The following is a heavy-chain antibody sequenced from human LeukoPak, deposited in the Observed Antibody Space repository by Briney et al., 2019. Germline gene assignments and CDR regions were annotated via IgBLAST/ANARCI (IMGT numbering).Heavy chain of an antibody. Sequence: VASVRVSFKGSGYTFIDHYMHWVRQAPGQGGEWMGYINPRTRAPYYAENFQGSVTMTRDTSINTAYLEMSFADTAMYYCSRAGRSLQMSVWFDLWGPGTLVIVSS. CDR1: GYTFIDHY. V-gene: IGHV1-2*02. J-gene: IGHJ5*02. CDR3: SRAGRSLQMSVWFDL. D-gene: IGHD1-26*01. CDR2: INPRTRAP.